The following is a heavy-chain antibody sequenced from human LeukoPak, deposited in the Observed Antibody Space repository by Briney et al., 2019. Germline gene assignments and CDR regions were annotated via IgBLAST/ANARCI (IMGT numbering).Heavy chain of an antibody. Sequence: GGSLRLSCAASGFTFSSYSMNWVRRAPGKGLEWVSSISSSSSYIYYADSVKGRFTISRDNSKNTLYLQMNTLRAEDRAVYYCAKENPVGGTNYFDYWGQGTLVTVAS. CDR1: GFTFSSYS. V-gene: IGHV3-21*04. CDR2: ISSSSSYI. CDR3: AKENPVGGTNYFDY. J-gene: IGHJ4*02. D-gene: IGHD1-26*01.